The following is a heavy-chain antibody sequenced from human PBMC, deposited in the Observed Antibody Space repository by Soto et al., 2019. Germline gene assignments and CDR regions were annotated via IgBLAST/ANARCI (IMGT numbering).Heavy chain of an antibody. J-gene: IGHJ4*02. CDR3: AKGSYYDFWSGYPSFEY. CDR1: GFTFSSYG. Sequence: GGSLRLSCAASGFTFSSYGMHWVRQAPGKGLEWVAVISYDGSNKYYADSVKGRFTISRDNSKKTLYLQMNSLRAEETAVYYCAKGSYYDFWSGYPSFEYWGQGTLVTVSS. V-gene: IGHV3-30*18. D-gene: IGHD3-3*01. CDR2: ISYDGSNK.